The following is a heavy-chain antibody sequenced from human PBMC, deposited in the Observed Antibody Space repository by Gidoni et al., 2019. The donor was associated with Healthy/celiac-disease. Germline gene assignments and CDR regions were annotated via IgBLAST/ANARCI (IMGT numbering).Heavy chain of an antibody. V-gene: IGHV3-11*01. CDR1: GFTFSAYY. CDR3: ARGKYCSGGSCYWLGAFDI. D-gene: IGHD2-15*01. Sequence: QLQLVESGGGLVKPGGSLSFSCAASGFTFSAYYMRWIRQAPGKGLEWVSYISSSGSTIYYADSVKGRFTISRDNAKNSLYLQMNSLRAEDTAVYYCARGKYCSGGSCYWLGAFDIWGQGTMVTVSS. CDR2: ISSSGSTI. J-gene: IGHJ3*02.